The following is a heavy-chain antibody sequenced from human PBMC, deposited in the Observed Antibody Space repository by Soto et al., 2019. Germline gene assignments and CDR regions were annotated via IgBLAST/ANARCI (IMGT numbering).Heavy chain of an antibody. Sequence: GGSLRLSCAASGFTFSSYAMSWVRQAPGKGLEWVSAISGSGGSTYYADSVKGRFTISRDNSKNTLYLQMNSLRAEDTAVYYCAKDSVTTSFITGDYYGMDVWGQGTTVTVSS. D-gene: IGHD4-4*01. V-gene: IGHV3-23*01. J-gene: IGHJ6*02. CDR1: GFTFSSYA. CDR2: ISGSGGST. CDR3: AKDSVTTSFITGDYYGMDV.